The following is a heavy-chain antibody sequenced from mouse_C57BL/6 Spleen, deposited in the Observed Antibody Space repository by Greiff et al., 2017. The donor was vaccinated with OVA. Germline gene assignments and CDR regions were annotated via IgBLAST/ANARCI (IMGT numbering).Heavy chain of an antibody. Sequence: QVHVKQSGAELVKPGASVKMSCKASGYTFTSYWITWVKQRPGQGLEWIGDIYPGSGSTNYNEKFKSKATLTVDTSSSTAYMQLSSLTSEDSAVYYCARDGYYVDFDYWGQGTTLTVSS. V-gene: IGHV1-55*01. D-gene: IGHD2-3*01. CDR1: GYTFTSYW. CDR3: ARDGYYVDFDY. CDR2: IYPGSGST. J-gene: IGHJ2*01.